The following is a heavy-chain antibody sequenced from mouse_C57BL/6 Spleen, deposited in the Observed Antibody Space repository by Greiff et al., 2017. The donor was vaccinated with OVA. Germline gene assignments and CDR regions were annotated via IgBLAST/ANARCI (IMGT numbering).Heavy chain of an antibody. V-gene: IGHV8-12*01. CDR1: GFSLSTSGMG. J-gene: IGHJ4*01. Sequence: QVTLKESGPGILQSSQTLSLTCSFSGFSLSTSGMGVSWIRQPSGKGLEWLAHIYWDDDKRYNPFLKSRLTISKDTSRNQVFLKITSEDTADTATYYCAQTVYNYGSSYAMDYWGQGTSVTVSS. D-gene: IGHD1-1*01. CDR3: AQTVYNYGSSYAMDY. CDR2: IYWDDDK.